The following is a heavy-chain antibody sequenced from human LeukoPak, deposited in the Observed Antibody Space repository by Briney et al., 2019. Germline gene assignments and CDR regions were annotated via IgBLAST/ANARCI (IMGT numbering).Heavy chain of an antibody. D-gene: IGHD2-8*01. CDR3: ATTYCTNGVCHVHFDY. J-gene: IGHJ4*02. CDR2: FDPEDGET. V-gene: IGHV1-24*01. Sequence: ASVKVSCKVSGYTLTELSMHWVRQAPGKGLEWMGGFDPEDGETIYAQKFQGRVTMTEDTSTDTAHMELSSLRSEDTAVYYCATTYCTNGVCHVHFDYWGQGTLVTVSS. CDR1: GYTLTELS.